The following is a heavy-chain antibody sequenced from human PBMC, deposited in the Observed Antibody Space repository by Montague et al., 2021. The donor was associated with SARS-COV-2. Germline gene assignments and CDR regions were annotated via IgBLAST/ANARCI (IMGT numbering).Heavy chain of an antibody. V-gene: IGHV4-39*01. D-gene: IGHD1-1*01. CDR1: SGSISPSDTHY. Sequence: SETLSLTCVVSSGSISPSDTHYWGWVRQAPGKGLEWIATTSYSGSTSYNPPLRSRVTISVDTSQNPISLNLRSVTAADTSVYYCARHSTTHAFDPWGQGILVAGSS. CDR3: ARHSTTHAFDP. J-gene: IGHJ5*02. CDR2: TSYSGST.